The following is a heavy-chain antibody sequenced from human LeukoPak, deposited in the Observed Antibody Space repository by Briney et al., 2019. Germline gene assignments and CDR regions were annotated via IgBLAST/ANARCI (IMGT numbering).Heavy chain of an antibody. CDR2: INQDGGEM. Sequence: GGSLRVSCAASGFTFSDYWMRWVRQAPGKGLEWLANINQDGGEMHYVDTVKGRFTISRDNGRKSLYLQINSLRADDTAVYYCASDQRSMIVVRTTNGYFDLWGGGTLVSVSS. CDR1: GFTFSDYW. J-gene: IGHJ2*01. V-gene: IGHV3-7*04. CDR3: ASDQRSMIVVRTTNGYFDL. D-gene: IGHD3-22*01.